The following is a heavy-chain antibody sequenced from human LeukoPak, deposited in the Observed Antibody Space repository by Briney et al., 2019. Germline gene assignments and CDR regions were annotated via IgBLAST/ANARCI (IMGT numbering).Heavy chain of an antibody. Sequence: GGSLRLSCAASGFTFSSSSMNWVRQAPGKGLEWVSYISPSSNTIYYADSVKGRFNISRENAKNSLSLQMNSLRVEDTAVYYCASSYLQYGMDVWGQGTTVTVSS. D-gene: IGHD3-10*01. CDR1: GFTFSSSS. V-gene: IGHV3-48*01. J-gene: IGHJ6*02. CDR2: ISPSSNTI. CDR3: ASSYLQYGMDV.